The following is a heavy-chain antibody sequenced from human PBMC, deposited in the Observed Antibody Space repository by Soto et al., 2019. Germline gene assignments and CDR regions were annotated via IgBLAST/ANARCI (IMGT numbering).Heavy chain of an antibody. CDR2: INHSGST. J-gene: IGHJ4*02. CDR1: GGSFSGYD. CDR3: ARVWADSVSYYFDY. Sequence: SETLSLTCAVYGGSFSGYDWNWIRQPPGKGLEWIGEINHSGSTNYNPSLKSRVTISVDTSKNQFSLKLSSVTAADTAVYYCARVWADSVSYYFDYWGQGTLVTVSS. D-gene: IGHD1-26*01. V-gene: IGHV4-34*01.